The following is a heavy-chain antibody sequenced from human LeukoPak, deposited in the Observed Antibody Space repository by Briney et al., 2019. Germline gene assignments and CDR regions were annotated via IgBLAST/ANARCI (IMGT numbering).Heavy chain of an antibody. D-gene: IGHD3-22*01. J-gene: IGHJ4*02. Sequence: GASVKVSCKASGYTCTNNAISWVRQAPGQGLEWMGWISANTGKTNYAQKFQGRVTMTTDTSTTTAYMELRSLRSDDTAVHYCARNGINTVSDYWGQGTVVTVSS. CDR2: ISANTGKT. CDR3: ARNGINTVSDY. V-gene: IGHV1-18*01. CDR1: GYTCTNNA.